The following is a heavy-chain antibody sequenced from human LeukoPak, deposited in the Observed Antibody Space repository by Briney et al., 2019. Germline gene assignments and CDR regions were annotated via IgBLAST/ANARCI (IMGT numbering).Heavy chain of an antibody. V-gene: IGHV4-59*03. Sequence: PSETLSLTCTVSGGSISSYYWSWIRQPPAQGLEWIGYIYYSGGTNYIPSLKSRVTISVDTSKNLFSLKLSSVTPADTAVYYCAKHRKGSPDAFDVWGQGTMVTVSS. CDR3: AKHRKGSPDAFDV. J-gene: IGHJ3*01. CDR2: IYYSGGT. D-gene: IGHD6-13*01. CDR1: GGSISSYY.